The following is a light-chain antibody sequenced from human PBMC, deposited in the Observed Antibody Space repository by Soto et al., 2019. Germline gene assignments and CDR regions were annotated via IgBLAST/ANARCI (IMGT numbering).Light chain of an antibody. Sequence: IQMTQSPSTLSASVGDRVTITCRASQSISSWLAWYQQKPGKAPKLLIYKASTLETGVPSRFSGSGSGTEFTLTISSLQPDDFATYYCQQYNSYSTFTFGGGTKVDIK. CDR1: QSISSW. CDR3: QQYNSYSTFT. J-gene: IGKJ4*01. CDR2: KAS. V-gene: IGKV1-5*03.